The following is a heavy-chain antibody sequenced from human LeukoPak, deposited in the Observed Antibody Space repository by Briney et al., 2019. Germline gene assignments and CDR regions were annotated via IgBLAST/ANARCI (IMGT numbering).Heavy chain of an antibody. CDR2: ISRSSSII. CDR3: ARDRYDSSHYYHY. CDR1: AFTFSSYD. V-gene: IGHV3-48*01. Sequence: GGSLRLSCAASAFTFSSYDMNWVRQAPGKGLEWVSYISRSSSIIYYADSVKGRFTISRDNAKNSLYLQMNSLRGEDTAVYYCARDRYDSSHYYHYWGQGTLVTVSA. D-gene: IGHD3-22*01. J-gene: IGHJ4*02.